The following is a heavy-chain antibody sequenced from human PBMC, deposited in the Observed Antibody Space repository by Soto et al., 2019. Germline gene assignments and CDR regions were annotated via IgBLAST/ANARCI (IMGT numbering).Heavy chain of an antibody. CDR1: GFTFSSYG. D-gene: IGHD2-21*02. J-gene: IGHJ4*02. CDR2: ISYDGSNK. CDR3: ARESRHIVVVTAFPYNYFDY. V-gene: IGHV3-30*03. Sequence: QVQLVESGGGVVQPGRSLRLSCAASGFTFSSYGMHWVRQAPGKGLEWVAVISYDGSNKYYADSVKGRFTISRDNSKNTLYLQMNSLRAEDTAVYYCARESRHIVVVTAFPYNYFDYWGQGTLVTVSS.